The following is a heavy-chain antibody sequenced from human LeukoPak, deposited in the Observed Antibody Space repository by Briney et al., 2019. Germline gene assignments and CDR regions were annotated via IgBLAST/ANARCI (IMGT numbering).Heavy chain of an antibody. D-gene: IGHD2-15*01. CDR2: ISGSGINT. CDR1: GFTFSSYS. J-gene: IGHJ5*02. V-gene: IGHV3-23*01. Sequence: EAGGSLRLSCAASGFTFSSYSMNWVRQAPGRGLEWVSIISGSGINTYYADSVKGRFTISRDNSKNTLYLQMNSLRADDTALYYCAKGAVAVVAMNWFDPWGQGTLVTVSS. CDR3: AKGAVAVVAMNWFDP.